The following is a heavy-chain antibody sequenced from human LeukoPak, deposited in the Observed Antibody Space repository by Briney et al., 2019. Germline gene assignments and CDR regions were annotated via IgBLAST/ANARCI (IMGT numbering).Heavy chain of an antibody. Sequence: PGGSLRLSCAASGFTFSSYSMNWVRQAPGKGLEWVSSISSSSSYIYYADSVKGRFTISRDNAKNSLYLQMNSLRAEDTAVYYSASLPPGYSSSWYLDYWGQGTLVTVSS. CDR3: ASLPPGYSSSWYLDY. CDR1: GFTFSSYS. V-gene: IGHV3-21*01. D-gene: IGHD6-13*01. CDR2: ISSSSSYI. J-gene: IGHJ4*02.